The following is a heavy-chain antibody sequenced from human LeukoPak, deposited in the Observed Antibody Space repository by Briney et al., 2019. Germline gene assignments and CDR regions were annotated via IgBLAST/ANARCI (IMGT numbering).Heavy chain of an antibody. CDR2: IYYSGST. J-gene: IGHJ5*02. CDR3: ARGTRFLEWLLPAFRWFDP. Sequence: PSETLSLTCTVSGGSISSSSYYWGWIRQPPGKGLEWIGSIYYSGSTYYNPSLKSRVTISVDTSKNQFSLKLSSVTAADTAVYYCARGTRFLEWLLPAFRWFDPWGQGTLVTVSS. CDR1: GGSISSSSYY. V-gene: IGHV4-39*07. D-gene: IGHD3-3*01.